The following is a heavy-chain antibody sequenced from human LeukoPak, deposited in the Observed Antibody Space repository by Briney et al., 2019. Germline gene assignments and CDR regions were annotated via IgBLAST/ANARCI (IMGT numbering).Heavy chain of an antibody. CDR3: ARGKLWTTY. D-gene: IGHD5-18*01. J-gene: IGHJ4*02. V-gene: IGHV4-59*01. CDR1: GGSISSYY. CDR2: IYYSGST. Sequence: SETLSLTCTVSGGSISSYYWSWIRQPPGKGLEWIGYIYYSGSTNYNPSLKSRVTISVDTSKNQFSLKLSSVTAADTAVYYCARGKLWTTYWGQGTLVTVSS.